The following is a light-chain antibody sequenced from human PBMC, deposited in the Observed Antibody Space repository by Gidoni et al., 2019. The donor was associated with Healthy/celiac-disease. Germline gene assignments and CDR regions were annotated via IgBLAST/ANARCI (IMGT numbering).Light chain of an antibody. CDR1: SSNIGSNY. V-gene: IGLV1-47*01. Sequence: GQRVTISCSGSSSNIGSNYVYWYQQLPGTAPKLLIYRNNQRPSGVPDRFSGSKSGTSASLAISGLRSEDEADYYCAAWDDSLSGWVFGGGTKLTDL. J-gene: IGLJ3*02. CDR2: RNN. CDR3: AAWDDSLSGWV.